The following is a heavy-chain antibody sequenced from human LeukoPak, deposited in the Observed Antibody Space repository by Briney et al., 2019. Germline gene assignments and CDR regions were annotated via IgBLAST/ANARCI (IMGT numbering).Heavy chain of an antibody. V-gene: IGHV3-21*01. CDR2: ISSSSSYI. J-gene: IGHJ6*03. D-gene: IGHD2-2*01. CDR3: ARGNCSSTSCSDYYYMDV. Sequence: GGSLRLSCAASGFTFSSYSTNWVRQAPGKGLEWVSSISSSSSYIYYADSVKGRFTISRDNAKNSLYLQMNSLRAEDTAVYYCARGNCSSTSCSDYYYMDVWGKGTTVTVSS. CDR1: GFTFSSYS.